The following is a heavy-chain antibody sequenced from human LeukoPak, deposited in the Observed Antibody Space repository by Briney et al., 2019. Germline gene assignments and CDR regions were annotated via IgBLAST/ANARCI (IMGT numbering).Heavy chain of an antibody. J-gene: IGHJ4*02. CDR2: IYYSGST. D-gene: IGHD2-15*01. Sequence: PSETLSLTCTVSGGSVSSGSYYWSWIRQPPGKGLEWIGYIYYSGSTNYNPSLKSRVTISVDTSQRQLSLKLSAVNAAAAAVYYWAREPHGYCSGGSCYYYYFDYWGQGTLVTVSS. CDR3: AREPHGYCSGGSCYYYYFDY. CDR1: GGSVSSGSYY. V-gene: IGHV4-61*01.